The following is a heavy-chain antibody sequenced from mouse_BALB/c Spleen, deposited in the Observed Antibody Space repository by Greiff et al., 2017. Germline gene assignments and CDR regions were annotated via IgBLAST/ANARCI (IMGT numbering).Heavy chain of an antibody. CDR3: ARDGANWDFAY. CDR2: SRNKANDYTT. D-gene: IGHD4-1*02. J-gene: IGHJ3*01. V-gene: IGHV7-1*02. Sequence: EVNVVESGGGLVQPGGSLRLSCATSGFTFSDFYMEWVRQPPGKRLEWIAASRNKANDYTTEYSASVKGRFIVSRDTSQSILYLQMNALRAEDTAIYYCARDGANWDFAYWGQGTLVTVSA. CDR1: GFTFSDFY.